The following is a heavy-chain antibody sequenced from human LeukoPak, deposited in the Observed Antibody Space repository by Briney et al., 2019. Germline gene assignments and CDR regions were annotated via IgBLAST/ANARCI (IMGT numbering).Heavy chain of an antibody. Sequence: KSGGSLRLSCAASGFTFSSYSMNWVRQAPGKGLEWVSSISSSSSYIYYADSVKGRFTISRDNAKNSLYLQMNSLRAEDTAVYYCARQDSSGWYHNWFDPWGQGTLVTVSS. D-gene: IGHD6-19*01. CDR3: ARQDSSGWYHNWFDP. CDR1: GFTFSSYS. V-gene: IGHV3-21*01. CDR2: ISSSSSYI. J-gene: IGHJ5*02.